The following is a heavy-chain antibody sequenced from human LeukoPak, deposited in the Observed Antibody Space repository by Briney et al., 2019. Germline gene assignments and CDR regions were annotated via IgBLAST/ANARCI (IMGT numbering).Heavy chain of an antibody. D-gene: IGHD4-17*01. CDR1: GFTFSHYC. CDR2: INSDGGST. Sequence: PGGSLRLSCAASGFTFSHYCMHWVRQGPGKGLVWVSRINSDGGSTDYADSVKGRFTISRDNAENTLYLQMNSLRAEDTAVYYCARSGDLGYYYMDVWGKGTTVTVSS. V-gene: IGHV3-74*01. J-gene: IGHJ6*03. CDR3: ARSGDLGYYYMDV.